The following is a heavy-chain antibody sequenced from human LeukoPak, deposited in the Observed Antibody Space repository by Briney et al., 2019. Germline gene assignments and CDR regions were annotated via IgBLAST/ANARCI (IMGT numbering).Heavy chain of an antibody. CDR2: IYPRDGST. CDR3: ARDQEGFDY. Sequence: ASVKVSCTASGYTVTSNYIHWVRQAPGQGLERMGMIYPRDGSTSYAQKFQGRVTVTRDTSTSTVHMELSGLRSEDTAVYYCARDQEGFDYWGQGTLVTVSS. CDR1: GYTVTSNY. V-gene: IGHV1-46*01. J-gene: IGHJ4*02.